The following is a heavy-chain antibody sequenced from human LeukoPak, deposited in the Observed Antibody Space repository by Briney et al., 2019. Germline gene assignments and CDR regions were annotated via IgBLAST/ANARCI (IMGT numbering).Heavy chain of an antibody. Sequence: PGGSLRLSCAGSGFTVASYEMNWVRQAPGKGLQWVAYINNVGNTIIYADSVSGRFTISRDNAKSSLFLQMNSLRADDTAVYFCARQMRRGRGSYFFFDFWGQGTPVTVSS. J-gene: IGHJ4*02. V-gene: IGHV3-48*03. D-gene: IGHD1-26*01. CDR2: INNVGNTI. CDR1: GFTVASYE. CDR3: ARQMRRGRGSYFFFDF.